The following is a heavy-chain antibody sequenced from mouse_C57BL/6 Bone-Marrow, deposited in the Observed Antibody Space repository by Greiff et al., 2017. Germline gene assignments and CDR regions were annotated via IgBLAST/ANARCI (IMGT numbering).Heavy chain of an antibody. J-gene: IGHJ2*01. D-gene: IGHD1-1*01. CDR1: GFNIKDDY. CDR3: TSLCITTVVLDY. Sequence: VQLQQSGAELVRPGASVKLSCTASGFNIKDDYMHWVKQRPEQGLEWIGWIDPENGDTAYASKFQGKATITADTSSNTAYLQLSSLTSEDTAVYYCTSLCITTVVLDYWGKGTTLTVSS. CDR2: IDPENGDT. V-gene: IGHV14-4*01.